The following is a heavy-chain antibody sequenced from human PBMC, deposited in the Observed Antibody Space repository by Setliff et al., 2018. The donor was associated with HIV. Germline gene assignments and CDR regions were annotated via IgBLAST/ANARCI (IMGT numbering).Heavy chain of an antibody. Sequence: PSETLSLTCSVSGGSISSGNYYGGWTRQPAGKGLEWIGHIYTDGAIKYNPSLKSRLTISLDTSKNQFSLKLNSVTAADTAVYYCERGGQSSGYAIEYWGQGTLVTVTS. CDR2: IYTDGAI. CDR3: ERGGQSSGYAIEY. J-gene: IGHJ4*02. CDR1: GGSISSGNYY. V-gene: IGHV4-61*09. D-gene: IGHD5-12*01.